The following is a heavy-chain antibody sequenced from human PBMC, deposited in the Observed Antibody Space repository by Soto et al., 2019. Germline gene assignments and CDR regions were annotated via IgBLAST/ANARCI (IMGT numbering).Heavy chain of an antibody. CDR2: IYSGGST. Sequence: EVQLVESGGGLIQPGGSLRLSCGVSVFTVTRNYMSWVRQAPGKGLEWVSVIYSGGSTYYADSVKGRVNLSRDTSKNTVYLQMNCLRAEDTAVYYCARDLSAGTFDYWGQGTLVTVSS. CDR1: VFTVTRNY. V-gene: IGHV3-53*01. CDR3: ARDLSAGTFDY. D-gene: IGHD6-13*01. J-gene: IGHJ4*02.